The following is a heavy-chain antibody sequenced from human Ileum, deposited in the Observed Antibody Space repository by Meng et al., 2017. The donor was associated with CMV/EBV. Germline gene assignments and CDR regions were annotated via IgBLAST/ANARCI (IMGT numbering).Heavy chain of an antibody. CDR1: GFTFSGYG. CDR3: ARALGLGAVMPNYDAFDL. V-gene: IGHV3-23*01. J-gene: IGHJ3*01. D-gene: IGHD6-19*01. CDR2: IRDSGANT. Sequence: GESLKISCSASGFTFSGYGMSWVRQAPGKGLEWVSAIRDSGANTYYAGSVTGRFTISRDNSHNTLYLQMHSLRAEDTAVYYCARALGLGAVMPNYDAFDLSGQGTVVTVS.